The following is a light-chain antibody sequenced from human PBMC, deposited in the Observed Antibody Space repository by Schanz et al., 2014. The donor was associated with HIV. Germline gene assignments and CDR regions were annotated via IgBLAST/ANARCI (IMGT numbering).Light chain of an antibody. Sequence: QSVLTQPASVSGSPGQSITISCTGTSSDVGGYNYVSWYQQHPGKAPKLMIYEVSNRPSGVSNRFSGSKSGNTASLTISGLHTDDEADYYCSSYAGSSALLFGGGTKLTVL. J-gene: IGLJ2*01. CDR2: EVS. CDR3: SSYAGSSALL. V-gene: IGLV2-14*03. CDR1: SSDVGGYNY.